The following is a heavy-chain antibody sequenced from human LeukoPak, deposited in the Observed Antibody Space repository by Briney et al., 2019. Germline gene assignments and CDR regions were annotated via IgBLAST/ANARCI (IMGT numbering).Heavy chain of an antibody. V-gene: IGHV3-23*01. CDR2: ISGSGGST. J-gene: IGHJ4*02. CDR3: AKAVYYYDSSGYYYTYYYFDY. Sequence: GGSLRLSCAASGFTFSSYAMSWVRQAPGKGLEWVSAISGSGGSTYYADSVEGRFTISRDNSKNTLYLQMNSLRAEDTAVYYCAKAVYYYDSSGYYYTYYYFDYWGQGTLVTVSS. D-gene: IGHD3-22*01. CDR1: GFTFSSYA.